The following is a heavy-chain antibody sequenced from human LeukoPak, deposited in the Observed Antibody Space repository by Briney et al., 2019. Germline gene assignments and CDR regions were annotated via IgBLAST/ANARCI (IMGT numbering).Heavy chain of an antibody. CDR2: ISSSSSYI. CDR3: AKGQQDPFDY. V-gene: IGHV3-21*01. Sequence: GGSLRLSCAASRFTFSSYSMNWVRQAPGKGLEWVSSISSSSSYIYYADSVKGRFTISRDNAKNSLYLQMNSLRAEDTAVYYCAKGQQDPFDYWGQGTLVTVSS. CDR1: RFTFSSYS. J-gene: IGHJ4*02.